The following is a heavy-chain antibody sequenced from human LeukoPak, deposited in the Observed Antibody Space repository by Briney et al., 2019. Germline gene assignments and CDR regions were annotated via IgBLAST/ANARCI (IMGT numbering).Heavy chain of an antibody. D-gene: IGHD2-2*01. CDR1: GFTSSSYA. CDR3: AKDLDCSSTSCYPDY. J-gene: IGHJ4*02. V-gene: IGHV3-23*01. CDR2: ISGSGGST. Sequence: GGSLRLSCXASGFTSSSYAMSWVRQAPGKGLEWASAISGSGGSTYYADSVKGRFTISRDNSKNTLYLQMNSLRAEDTAVYYCAKDLDCSSTSCYPDYWGQGNLVTVSS.